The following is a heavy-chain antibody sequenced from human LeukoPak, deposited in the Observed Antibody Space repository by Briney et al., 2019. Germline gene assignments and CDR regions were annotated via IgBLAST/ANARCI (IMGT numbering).Heavy chain of an antibody. J-gene: IGHJ4*02. D-gene: IGHD1-26*01. CDR2: ISSSSSYI. Sequence: GGSLRLSCAASGFTFSSYSMNWVRHAPGKGLEWVSSISSSSSYIYYADSVKGRFTISRDNAKNSLYLQMNRLRAEDTAVYYCARDLPSGSYHDYWGQGTLVTVSS. CDR1: GFTFSSYS. CDR3: ARDLPSGSYHDY. V-gene: IGHV3-21*01.